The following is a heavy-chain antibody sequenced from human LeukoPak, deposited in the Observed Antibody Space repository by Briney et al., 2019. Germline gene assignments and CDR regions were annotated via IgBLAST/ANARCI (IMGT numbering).Heavy chain of an antibody. CDR1: GGSISSYY. D-gene: IGHD1-26*01. CDR3: ARGLPGSQGSFDY. Sequence: SETLSLTCTVSGGSISSYYWSWIRQPPGKGLEWIGYIYYSGSTNYNPSLKSRVTISVDTSKNQFSLKLSSVTATDTAVYYCARGLPGSQGSFDYWGQGTLVTVSS. CDR2: IYYSGST. J-gene: IGHJ4*02. V-gene: IGHV4-59*08.